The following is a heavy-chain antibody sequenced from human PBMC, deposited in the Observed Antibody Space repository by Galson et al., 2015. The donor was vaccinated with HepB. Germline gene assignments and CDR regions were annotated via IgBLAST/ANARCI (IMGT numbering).Heavy chain of an antibody. J-gene: IGHJ6*03. CDR1: GFTFDNYA. V-gene: IGHV3-23*01. CDR2: ISGSGDGT. CDR3: ATQVDLHYYHNYIDV. Sequence: SLRLSCAASGFTFDNYAMSWVRQAPGKGLEWVSAISGSGDGTCYAESVRGRFTISRDNSENTLHLQMDGLRAEDTAVYYCATQVDLHYYHNYIDVWGKGTTVTVSS. D-gene: IGHD5-12*01.